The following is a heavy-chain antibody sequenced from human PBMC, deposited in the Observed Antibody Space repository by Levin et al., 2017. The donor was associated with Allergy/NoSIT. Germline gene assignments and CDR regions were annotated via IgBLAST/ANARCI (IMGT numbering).Heavy chain of an antibody. CDR1: GASITTDYYY. CDR2: IFRNGVT. V-gene: IGHV4-31*01. J-gene: IGHJ4*02. CDR3: ARVGNYEGVF. Sequence: SETLSLTCTVSGASITTDYYYWTWVRQHPGKGLEWIGLIFRNGVTRYNPSLERLLTISIDTSERQFSLNLNSVTAADTAVYYWARVGNYEGVFWGQGTLVTVS. D-gene: IGHD3-3*01.